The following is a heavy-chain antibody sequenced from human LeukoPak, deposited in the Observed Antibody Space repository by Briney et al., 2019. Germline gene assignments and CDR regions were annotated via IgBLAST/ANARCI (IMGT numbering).Heavy chain of an antibody. CDR2: ISAYNGNT. CDR1: GYTFTSYG. CDR3: ARDRSIAARSGTLY. V-gene: IGHV1-18*01. D-gene: IGHD6-6*01. J-gene: IGHJ4*02. Sequence: ASVKVSCKASGYTFTSYGISWVRQAPGQGLEWMGWISAYNGNTNYAQKLQGRVTMTTDTSTSTAYMELRSLRSDDTAVYYCARDRSIAARSGTLYWGQGTLVTVSS.